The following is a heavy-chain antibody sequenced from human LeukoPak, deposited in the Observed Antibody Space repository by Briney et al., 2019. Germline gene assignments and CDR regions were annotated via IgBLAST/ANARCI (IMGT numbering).Heavy chain of an antibody. CDR2: INHSGST. D-gene: IGHD5-18*01. CDR3: ARVLGIQLWSDAFDI. Sequence: SSETLSLTCGAFGGSFSGYYWSWIRQPPGKGLEWIGEINHSGSTNYNPSLKSRVTISVDTSKNQFSLKLSSVTAADTAVYYCARVLGIQLWSDAFDIWGQGTMVTVSS. CDR1: GGSFSGYY. J-gene: IGHJ3*02. V-gene: IGHV4-34*01.